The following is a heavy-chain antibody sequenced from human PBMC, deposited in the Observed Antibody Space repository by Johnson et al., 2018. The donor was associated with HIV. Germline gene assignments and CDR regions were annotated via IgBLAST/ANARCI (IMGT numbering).Heavy chain of an antibody. CDR1: GFTFSSYA. CDR3: ARAGSSSSGPRAFDI. Sequence: QVQLVESGGGLVQPGGSLRLSCAASGFTFSSYAMHWVRQAPGKGLEWVAGISYDGSNQYYADSVKGRFTISRDKSKNTLYLQMNSLRAEDTAVYYCARAGSSSSGPRAFDIWGQGTMVTVSS. J-gene: IGHJ3*02. V-gene: IGHV3-30*04. CDR2: ISYDGSNQ. D-gene: IGHD6-6*01.